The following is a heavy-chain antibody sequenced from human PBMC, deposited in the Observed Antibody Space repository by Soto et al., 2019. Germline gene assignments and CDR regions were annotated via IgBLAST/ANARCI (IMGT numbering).Heavy chain of an antibody. CDR3: ARDNYKYDSSGYPRSPYYYYGMDV. CDR2: ISYDGSNK. J-gene: IGHJ6*02. D-gene: IGHD3-22*01. Sequence: LRLSCAASGFTFSSYAMHWVRQAPGKGLEWVAVISYDGSNKYYADSVKGRFTISRDNSKNTLYLQMNSLRAEDTAVYYCARDNYKYDSSGYPRSPYYYYGMDVWGQGTTVTVSS. CDR1: GFTFSSYA. V-gene: IGHV3-30-3*01.